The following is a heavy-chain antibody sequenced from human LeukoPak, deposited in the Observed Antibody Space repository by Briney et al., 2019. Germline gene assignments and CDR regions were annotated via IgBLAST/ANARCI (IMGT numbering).Heavy chain of an antibody. CDR3: ARGQPPSYYDMDV. V-gene: IGHV3-53*01. CDR2: IYSGGGT. Sequence: SAGSLRLSCAASGFTVSRNYMTWVRQAPGKGLEWVSVIYSGGGTYHADSVKGRFTISRDNSKNTLYLKISSMRAEDTALYYCARGQPPSYYDMDVWGQGTTVTVSS. D-gene: IGHD6-13*01. CDR1: GFTVSRNY. J-gene: IGHJ6*02.